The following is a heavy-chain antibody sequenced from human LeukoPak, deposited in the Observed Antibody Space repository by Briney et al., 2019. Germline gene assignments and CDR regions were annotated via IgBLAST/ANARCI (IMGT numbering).Heavy chain of an antibody. D-gene: IGHD5-12*01. J-gene: IGHJ4*02. V-gene: IGHV4-34*01. CDR3: ARWPGDY. CDR2: INHSGST. CDR1: GGSFSGYY. Sequence: PSETLSLTCAVYGGSFSGYYWSWIRQPPGKGLEWIGEINHSGSTNYNPSLKSRVTISVDTSKNQFSLKLSSMTAADTAVYYCARWPGDYWGQGTLVTVSS.